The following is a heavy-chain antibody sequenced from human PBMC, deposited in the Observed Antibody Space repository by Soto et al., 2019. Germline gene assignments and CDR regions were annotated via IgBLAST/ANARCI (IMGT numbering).Heavy chain of an antibody. CDR2: ITPTLNIA. V-gene: IGHV1-69*01. CDR1: GGTFSSYT. Sequence: QLQLVQSGAEVREPGSSVKVSCKASGGTFSSYTVIWVRQAPGQGLEWMGGITPTLNIAKYPEKFHGRVTITADESTSTVNMHLSSLRSEDTAVYFCARGYYSGSNPSSFDYWGQGTLVAVSS. J-gene: IGHJ4*02. D-gene: IGHD1-26*01. CDR3: ARGYYSGSNPSSFDY.